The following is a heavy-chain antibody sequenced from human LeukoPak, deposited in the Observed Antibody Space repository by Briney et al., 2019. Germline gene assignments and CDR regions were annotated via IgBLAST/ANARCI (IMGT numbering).Heavy chain of an antibody. CDR1: GYTFTGYY. CDR3: AGRRYCSSTSCYRDYYYMDV. V-gene: IGHV1-2*02. CDR2: INPNSGGT. D-gene: IGHD2-2*01. J-gene: IGHJ6*03. Sequence: GASVKVSCKASGYTFTGYYMHWVRQAPGQGLEWMGWINPNSGGTNYAQKFQGRVTMTRDTSISTAYTELSRLRSDATAVYYCAGRRYCSSTSCYRDYYYMDVWGKGTTVTVSS.